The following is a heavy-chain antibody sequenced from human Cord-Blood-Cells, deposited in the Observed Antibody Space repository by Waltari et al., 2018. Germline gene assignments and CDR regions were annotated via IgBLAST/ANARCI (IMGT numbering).Heavy chain of an antibody. CDR3: ARHYYDSSGYYAFDI. CDR2: INWNGGRT. D-gene: IGHD3-22*01. V-gene: IGHV3-20*01. CDR1: GSTFDDYG. J-gene: IGHJ3*02. Sequence: EVQLVESGGGVVRPGGSLRLSCAASGSTFDDYGISWVRQAPGKGLEWVSGINWNGGRTGYAASVKGRFTISRDNAKNSLYLQMNSLGAQDTALYHCARHYYDSSGYYAFDIWGQGTMVTVSS.